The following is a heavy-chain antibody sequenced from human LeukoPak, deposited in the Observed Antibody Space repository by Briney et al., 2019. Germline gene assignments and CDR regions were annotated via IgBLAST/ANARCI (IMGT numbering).Heavy chain of an antibody. CDR1: GGSISSYY. V-gene: IGHV4-4*09. CDR3: ARLLDFLSAFDI. Sequence: PSETLSLTCTVSGGSISSYYWSWIRQPPGKGLEWIGYIYTSGSTNYNPSLKSRVTISVDTSKNQFSLKLSSVTAADTAVYYCARLLDFLSAFDIWGQGTMVTVSS. J-gene: IGHJ3*02. D-gene: IGHD3-3*01. CDR2: IYTSGST.